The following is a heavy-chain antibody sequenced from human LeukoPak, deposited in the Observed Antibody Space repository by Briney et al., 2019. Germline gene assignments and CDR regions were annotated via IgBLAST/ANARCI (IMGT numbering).Heavy chain of an antibody. CDR2: IYYSGST. D-gene: IGHD2-2*01. Sequence: SETLSLTCTVSGGSISSSSYYWGWIRQPTGEGLEWIGSIYYSGSTYYNPSLKSRVTISVDTSKNQFSLKLSSVTAADTAVYYCARQLGYCSSTSCYADKVDYWGQGTLVTVSS. CDR1: GGSISSSSYY. CDR3: ARQLGYCSSTSCYADKVDY. J-gene: IGHJ4*02. V-gene: IGHV4-39*01.